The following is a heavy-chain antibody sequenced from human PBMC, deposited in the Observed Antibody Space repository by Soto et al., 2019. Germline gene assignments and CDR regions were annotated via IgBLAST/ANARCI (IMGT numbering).Heavy chain of an antibody. J-gene: IGHJ4*02. CDR1: GGSFSGYY. V-gene: IGHV4-34*01. Sequence: SETLSLTCAVYGGSFSGYYWSWIRQPPGKGLEWIGEINHSGSTNYNPSLKSRVTISVDTSKNQFSLKLSSVTAADTAVYYCARLSLERCSDYWGPGTLVTVSS. CDR2: INHSGST. CDR3: ARLSLERCSDY.